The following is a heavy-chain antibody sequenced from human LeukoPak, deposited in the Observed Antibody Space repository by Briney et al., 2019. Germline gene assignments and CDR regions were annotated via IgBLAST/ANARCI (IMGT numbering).Heavy chain of an antibody. J-gene: IGHJ5*02. CDR3: ARDNYGSRRVWFDP. CDR1: GGSISSYY. V-gene: IGHV4-4*07. D-gene: IGHD3-10*01. CDR2: IYTSGST. Sequence: SETLSLTCTVSGGSISSYYWSWIRQPAGKGLEWIGRIYTSGSTNYNPSLKSRVTMSVDTSKNQFSLKLSSVTAADTAVYYCARDNYGSRRVWFDPWGQGTLVTVSS.